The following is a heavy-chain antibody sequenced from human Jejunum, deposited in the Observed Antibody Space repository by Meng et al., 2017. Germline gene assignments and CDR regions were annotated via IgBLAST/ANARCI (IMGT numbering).Heavy chain of an antibody. J-gene: IGHJ4*02. CDR2: IYYSGST. CDR1: GGSIRSRGYY. Sequence: SETLSLTCTVSGGSIRSRGYYWGWIRQPPGKGLEWIGSIYYSGSTYYNPSLRSRVTISVDTSKNQISLNLISVTAADTAVYYCARDLWGTMILVPNQWGQGTLVTVSS. V-gene: IGHV4-39*07. CDR3: ARDLWGTMILVPNQ. D-gene: IGHD3-22*01.